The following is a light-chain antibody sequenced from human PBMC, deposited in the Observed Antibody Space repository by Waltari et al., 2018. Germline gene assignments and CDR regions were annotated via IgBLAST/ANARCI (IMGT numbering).Light chain of an antibody. V-gene: IGKV2-30*02. CDR1: RSLVHSDGNTN. CDR2: KVS. Sequence: DVLMTQSPLSLSVSLGQTASISCTSSRSLVHSDGNTNLVWFHQRTGQSPRRLIYKVSNRDSGVPDRFGGSGSGSDFTLKISYVEAEDVGVYYCMQGTHWPYTFGQGTKLDIK. J-gene: IGKJ2*01. CDR3: MQGTHWPYT.